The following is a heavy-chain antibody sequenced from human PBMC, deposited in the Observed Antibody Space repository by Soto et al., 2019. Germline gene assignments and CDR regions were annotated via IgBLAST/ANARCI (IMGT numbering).Heavy chain of an antibody. V-gene: IGHV1-18*01. J-gene: IGHJ2*01. CDR1: GYTFTSYG. CDR3: ARLCSSTRRLAL. CDR2: ISGYNGNT. Sequence: QVQLVQSGAEVKKPGASVKVSCKASGYTFTSYGICWVRQAPGQGLEWMGWISGYNGNTNYAQNLQGRVTMTMDTSTSTVYVEVMSLRADDAAVYYCARLCSSTRRLALWGRGTVVIVS. D-gene: IGHD2-2*01.